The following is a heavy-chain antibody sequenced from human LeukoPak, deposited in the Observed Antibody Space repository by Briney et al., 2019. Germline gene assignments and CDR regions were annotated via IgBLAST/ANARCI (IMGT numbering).Heavy chain of an antibody. J-gene: IGHJ4*02. CDR2: INPDGGST. Sequence: GASVKVSCKASGYTFTSHYMHWVRQAPGQGLEWMGIINPDGGSTSYAQKFQGRVTMTSGTSTSTVYMELSSLRSEDTAVYYCARERDIVVVVAANYFDYWGQGSLVTVSS. CDR3: ARERDIVVVVAANYFDY. V-gene: IGHV1-46*01. D-gene: IGHD2-15*01. CDR1: GYTFTSHY.